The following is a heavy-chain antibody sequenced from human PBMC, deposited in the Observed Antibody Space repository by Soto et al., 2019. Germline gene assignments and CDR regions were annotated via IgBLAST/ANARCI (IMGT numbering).Heavy chain of an antibody. V-gene: IGHV5-51*01. D-gene: IGHD2-2*01. CDR1: GYSFTSYW. Sequence: GESLKISCKGSGYSFTSYWIGWVRQMPGKGLEWMGIIYPGDSDTRYSPSFQGQVTISADKSISTAYLQWSSLKASDTAMYYCARLLVEDIVVVPANYYYYGMDVWGQGTTVTGSS. CDR2: IYPGDSDT. CDR3: ARLLVEDIVVVPANYYYYGMDV. J-gene: IGHJ6*02.